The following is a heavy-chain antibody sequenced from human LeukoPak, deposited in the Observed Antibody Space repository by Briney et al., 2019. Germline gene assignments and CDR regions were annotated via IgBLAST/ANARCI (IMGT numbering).Heavy chain of an antibody. CDR2: IIPIFGTA. CDR1: VGTFSSYA. CDR3: ARGLGTGTEYYFDY. Sequence: SVKVSCKASVGTFSSYAISWVRQSPGQGLGWVGGIIPIFGTANYAQKFQGRVTITADESTSTAYMELSSLRSEDAAVYYCARGLGTGTEYYFDYWGQGTLVTVSS. D-gene: IGHD1-7*01. J-gene: IGHJ4*02. V-gene: IGHV1-69*01.